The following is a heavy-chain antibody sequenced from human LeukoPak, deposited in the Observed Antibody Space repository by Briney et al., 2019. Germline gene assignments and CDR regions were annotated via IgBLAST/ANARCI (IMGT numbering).Heavy chain of an antibody. J-gene: IGHJ3*02. CDR2: IYSGGST. D-gene: IGHD3-10*01. CDR1: GFTVSSNY. V-gene: IGHV3-66*01. Sequence: GGSLRLSCAASGFTVSSNYMSWVRQAPGKGLEWVSVIYSGGSTYYADSVKGRFTISRDNSKNTLYLQMNSLRAEDTAVYYCARDMATNDAFDIWGQGTMVTVSS. CDR3: ARDMATNDAFDI.